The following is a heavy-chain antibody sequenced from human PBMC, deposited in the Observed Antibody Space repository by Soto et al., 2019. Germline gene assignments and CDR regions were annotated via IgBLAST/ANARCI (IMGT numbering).Heavy chain of an antibody. D-gene: IGHD6-6*01. J-gene: IGHJ5*02. CDR3: AKDRLEYSSSSMKSRFDP. CDR1: GFTFSSYA. Sequence: EVQLLESGGGLVQPGGSLRLSCAASGFTFSSYAMSWVRQAPGKGLEWVSAISGSGGSTYYADSVKGRFTISRDNSKNTLYLQMNSLRAEDTAVYYCAKDRLEYSSSSMKSRFDPWGQGNLVTVSS. CDR2: ISGSGGST. V-gene: IGHV3-23*01.